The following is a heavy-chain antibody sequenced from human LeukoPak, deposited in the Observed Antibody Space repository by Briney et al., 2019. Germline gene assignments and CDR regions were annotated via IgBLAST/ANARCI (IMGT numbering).Heavy chain of an antibody. CDR3: AKGRPPSFGNLEL. V-gene: IGHV3-23*01. D-gene: IGHD3-3*01. CDR2: ISGNGGNT. J-gene: IGHJ4*02. CDR1: GFTFSSHA. Sequence: GGSLRLSCGASGFTFSSHAMSWVRQAPGKGLEWVSGISGNGGNTYYADSVRGRFTISRDNSKNTLYLQMNSLRVEDTAVYYCAKGRPPSFGNLELWGQGTLVTASS.